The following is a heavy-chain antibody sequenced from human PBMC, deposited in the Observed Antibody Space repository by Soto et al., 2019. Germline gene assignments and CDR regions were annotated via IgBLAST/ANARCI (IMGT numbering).Heavy chain of an antibody. CDR2: MHPNSGNT. CDR3: ARSVTWGVYIWGSYRLYFFDY. D-gene: IGHD3-16*02. CDR1: GYTFTSYD. Sequence: QVQLVQSGAEVKKPGASVKVSCKASGYTFTSYDINWVRQATGQGLEWMGWMHPNSGNTGYTQKFQGRVTMTRDTSISPAYLALSSLSSEDTAVYYCARSVTWGVYIWGSYRLYFFDYWGQGTLVTVSS. V-gene: IGHV1-8*01. J-gene: IGHJ4*02.